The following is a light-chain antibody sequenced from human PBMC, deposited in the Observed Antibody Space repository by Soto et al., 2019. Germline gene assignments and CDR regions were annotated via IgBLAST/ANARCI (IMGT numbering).Light chain of an antibody. CDR1: NIGSKL. CDR3: QVWDSSSDLYV. J-gene: IGLJ1*01. CDR2: YDS. V-gene: IGLV3-21*04. Sequence: SYELTQPPSVSVAPGKTASITCGGDNIGSKLVHWYRQKPGQAPMLVIFYDSDRPSGIAERFSGSNSGNTATLTISRVAGGDEADYYCQVWDSSSDLYVFGPGTKVTVL.